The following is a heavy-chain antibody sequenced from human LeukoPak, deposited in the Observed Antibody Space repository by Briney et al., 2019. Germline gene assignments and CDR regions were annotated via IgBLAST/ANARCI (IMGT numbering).Heavy chain of an antibody. Sequence: GESLQISCKGSGYIFTSYWIGWVRQMPGKGLEWMGVIYPGDSDTRYSPSFQGQVTISADKSISTAYLQWSSLKASDTAMYYCATLRAVAATRAFDYWGQGTLVTVSS. J-gene: IGHJ4*02. CDR2: IYPGDSDT. D-gene: IGHD6-19*01. CDR3: ATLRAVAATRAFDY. V-gene: IGHV5-51*01. CDR1: GYIFTSYW.